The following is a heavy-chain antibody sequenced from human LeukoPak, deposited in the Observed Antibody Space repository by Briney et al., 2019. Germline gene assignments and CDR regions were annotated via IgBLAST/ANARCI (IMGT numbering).Heavy chain of an antibody. J-gene: IGHJ4*02. Sequence: SETLSLTCTVSSGSISNYYWSWIRQPPPKGLEWIGYIYYSWSTNYNPSLKSRVTISVDTSKHQFSLKLSSVTAADTGVYYCARARSSWFDYWGQGTLVTVSS. V-gene: IGHV4-59*01. CDR3: ARARSSWFDY. CDR2: IYYSWST. D-gene: IGHD6-13*01. CDR1: SGSISNYY.